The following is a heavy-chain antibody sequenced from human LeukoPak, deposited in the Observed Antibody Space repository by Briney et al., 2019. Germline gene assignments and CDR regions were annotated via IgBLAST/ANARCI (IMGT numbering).Heavy chain of an antibody. CDR2: IYYSGST. CDR1: GGSISSYY. Sequence: PSETLSLTCTVSGGSISSYYWSWIRQPPGKGLEWIGYIYYSGSTNYNPSLKSRVTISVDTSKNQFSLKLSSVTAADTAVYYCARLNYYDISGLPGDYWGQGTLVTVSS. CDR3: ARLNYYDISGLPGDY. V-gene: IGHV4-59*08. J-gene: IGHJ4*02. D-gene: IGHD3-22*01.